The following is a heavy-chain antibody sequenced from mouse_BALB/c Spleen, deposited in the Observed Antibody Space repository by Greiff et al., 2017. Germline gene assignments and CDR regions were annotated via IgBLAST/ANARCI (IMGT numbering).Heavy chain of an antibody. D-gene: IGHD2-2*01. CDR1: GFTFSSYA. J-gene: IGHJ1*01. Sequence: EVKLMESGGGLVKPGGSLKLSCAASGFTFSSYAMSWVRQSPEKRLEWVAEISSGGSYTYYPDTVTGRFTISRDNAKNTLYLEMSSLRSEDTAMYYCAREGDYGYDEYFDVWGAGTTVTGSA. CDR2: ISSGGSYT. V-gene: IGHV5-9-4*01. CDR3: AREGDYGYDEYFDV.